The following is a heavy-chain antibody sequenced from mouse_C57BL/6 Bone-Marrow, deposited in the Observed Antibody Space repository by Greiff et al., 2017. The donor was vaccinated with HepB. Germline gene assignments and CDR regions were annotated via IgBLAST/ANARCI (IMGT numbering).Heavy chain of an antibody. D-gene: IGHD2-4*01. Sequence: QVQLKQPGAELVKPGASVKLSCKASGYTFTSYWMQWVKQRPGQGLEWIGEIDPSDSYTNYNQKFKGKATLTVDTSSSTAYMQLSSLTSEDSAVYYCARGGGDYDEGDWYFDVWGTGTTVTVSS. CDR3: ARGGGDYDEGDWYFDV. CDR1: GYTFTSYW. V-gene: IGHV1-50*01. J-gene: IGHJ1*03. CDR2: IDPSDSYT.